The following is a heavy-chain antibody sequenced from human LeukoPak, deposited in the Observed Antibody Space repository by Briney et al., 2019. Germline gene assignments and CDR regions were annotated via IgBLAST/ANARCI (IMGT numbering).Heavy chain of an antibody. V-gene: IGHV2-5*04. D-gene: IGHD2-21*01. CDR2: IYWDDDK. CDR3: VRISRSFVVASDWFFDL. Sequence: SGPTLFQPTQTLTLTFTFSGFSLNTHRVGVGWIRQPPGKALEGLALIYWDDDKRYSPSLRTRLTITKEISKNQVVLTMTNMASVDTGTYFCVRISRSFVVASDWFFDLWGRGTLVTVSS. J-gene: IGHJ2*01. CDR1: GFSLNTHRVG.